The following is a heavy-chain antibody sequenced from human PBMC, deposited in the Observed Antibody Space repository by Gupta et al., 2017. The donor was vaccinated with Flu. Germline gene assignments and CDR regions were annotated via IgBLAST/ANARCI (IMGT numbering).Heavy chain of an antibody. V-gene: IGHV1-8*01. CDR2: MNPNSGNT. J-gene: IGHJ4*02. CDR3: ARGMRGSYFKGQGYFDY. Sequence: QVQLVQSGAEVKKPGASVKVSCKASGYTFTSYDINWVRQATGQGLEWMGWMNPNSGNTGYAQKFQGRVTMTRNTSISTAYMELSSLRSEDTAVYYCARGMRGSYFKGQGYFDYWGQGTLVTVSS. D-gene: IGHD1-26*01. CDR1: GYTFTSYD.